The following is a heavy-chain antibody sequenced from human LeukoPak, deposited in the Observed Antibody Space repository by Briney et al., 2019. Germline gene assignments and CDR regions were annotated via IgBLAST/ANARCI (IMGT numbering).Heavy chain of an antibody. Sequence: PGRSLRLSCAASGFTFSSYGMHWVRQAPGKGLEWVAVISYDGSNKYYADSVKGRITISRDNSKNTLYLQMNSLRAEDTAVYYCAKDNAVAGTYYYYYGMDVWGQGTTVTVSS. CDR3: AKDNAVAGTYYYYYGMDV. D-gene: IGHD6-19*01. CDR1: GFTFSSYG. CDR2: ISYDGSNK. V-gene: IGHV3-30*18. J-gene: IGHJ6*02.